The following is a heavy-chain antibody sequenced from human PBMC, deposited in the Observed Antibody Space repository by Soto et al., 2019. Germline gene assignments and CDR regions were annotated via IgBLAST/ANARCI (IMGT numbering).Heavy chain of an antibody. J-gene: IGHJ6*02. CDR2: ISVDGSKK. CDR1: GFTFSSYA. Sequence: SLRLSCASSGFTFSSYAMHWVRQAPGKGLECVAVISVDGSKKYYAESVVGRFAISRDNSKNTLNLQMNSLRAEDTAVYYCARERWLQRIPYFYGMDVWGQGTTVTVSS. V-gene: IGHV3-30*09. D-gene: IGHD5-18*01. CDR3: ARERWLQRIPYFYGMDV.